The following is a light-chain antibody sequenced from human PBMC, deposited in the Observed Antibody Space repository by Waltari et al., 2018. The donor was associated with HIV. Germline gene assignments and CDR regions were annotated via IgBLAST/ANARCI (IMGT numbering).Light chain of an antibody. CDR2: GNS. CDR3: QSYDSSLSGVV. Sequence: QSVLTPPPSVSGPPGQRVTISCTGSRSNIGAGYDVHWYQQPPGTAPKLPIYGNSNRPSGVPDRFSGSKSGTSASLAITGLQAEDEADYYCQSYDSSLSGVVFGGGTKLTVL. V-gene: IGLV1-40*01. J-gene: IGLJ2*01. CDR1: RSNIGAGYD.